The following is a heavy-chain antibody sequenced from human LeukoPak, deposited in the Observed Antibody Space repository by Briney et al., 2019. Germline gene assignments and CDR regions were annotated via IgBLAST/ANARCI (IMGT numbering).Heavy chain of an antibody. V-gene: IGHV3-48*01. D-gene: IGHD3-22*01. CDR1: GFTFSSYT. Sequence: PGGSLKLSCAASGFTFSSYTMNWVRQAPGKGLEWLSYISSDTTTIYYADSVKGRFTTSRDNAKNSLILQMNRLRVEDTAVYYCARMARAVVVSWYFDLWGRGTLVTVSS. J-gene: IGHJ2*01. CDR2: ISSDTTTI. CDR3: ARMARAVVVSWYFDL.